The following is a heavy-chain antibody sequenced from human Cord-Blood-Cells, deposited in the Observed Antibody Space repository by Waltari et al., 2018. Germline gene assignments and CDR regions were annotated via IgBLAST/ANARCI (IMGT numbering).Heavy chain of an antibody. Sequence: QVTLRESGPALVKPTQTLTLTCTFSGFSLSTSGMCVSWIRQPPGKALEWLALIDWDDDKYYSKTLKTRLTSSKDPSKDQVDLNRTNVDPVDTATYYCARIGRQDNGSCDIWGQGTMVTVSS. CDR3: ARIGRQDNGSCDI. D-gene: IGHD2-15*01. CDR2: IDWDDDK. J-gene: IGHJ3*02. CDR1: GFSLSTSGMC. V-gene: IGHV2-70*01.